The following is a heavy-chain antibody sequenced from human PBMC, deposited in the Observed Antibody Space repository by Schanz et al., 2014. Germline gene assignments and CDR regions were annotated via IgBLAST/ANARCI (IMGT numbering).Heavy chain of an antibody. CDR1: GGTFSSYT. CDR3: ARGYGDSPTDF. D-gene: IGHD4-17*01. V-gene: IGHV1-69*08. J-gene: IGHJ4*02. CDR2: MNPDSGNT. Sequence: QVQLVQSGAEVKKPGSSVKVSCKLSGGTFSSYTISWMRQAPGQGLEWMGWMNPDSGNTGYAQKFQGRVTITADRSTSTAYMELSSLRSEDTAVYYCARGYGDSPTDFWGQGTLVTVSS.